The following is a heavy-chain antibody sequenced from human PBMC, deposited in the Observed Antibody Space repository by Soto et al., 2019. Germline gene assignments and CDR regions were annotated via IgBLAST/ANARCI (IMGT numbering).Heavy chain of an antibody. Sequence: PGESLKISCKGSGYSFTSYWIGWVRQMPGKGLEWMGIIYPGDSDTRYSPSFQGQVTISADRSISTAYLQWSSLKASDTAMYYCASGSSYYYYGMDVWGQGTTVTVSS. D-gene: IGHD3-10*01. CDR3: ASGSSYYYYGMDV. V-gene: IGHV5-51*01. J-gene: IGHJ6*02. CDR2: IYPGDSDT. CDR1: GYSFTSYW.